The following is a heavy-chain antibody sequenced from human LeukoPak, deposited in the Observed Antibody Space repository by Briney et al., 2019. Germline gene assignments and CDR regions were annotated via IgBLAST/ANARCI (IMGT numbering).Heavy chain of an antibody. Sequence: GGSLRLSCAASGFSFRSCWMRWVGQSLGKGLESLANINPDGTGKYYLNSVEGRFTISRENTKNSLFLQVNSLMLDDAAVYYSARDCSTATCQNFWGQGALVTVSS. V-gene: IGHV3-7*01. CDR3: ARDCSTATCQNF. CDR2: INPDGTGK. J-gene: IGHJ4*02. D-gene: IGHD1-26*01. CDR1: GFSFRSCW.